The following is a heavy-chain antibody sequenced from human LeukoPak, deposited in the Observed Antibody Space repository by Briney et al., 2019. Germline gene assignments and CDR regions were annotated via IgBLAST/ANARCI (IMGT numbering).Heavy chain of an antibody. V-gene: IGHV4-38-2*02. CDR2: INHSRST. Sequence: SETLSLTCTVSGYSISSGYYWSWIRQPPGKGLEWIGEINHSRSTNYNPSLKSRVTISVDTSKNQFSLKLSSVTAADTAVYYCVYFDGYWGQGTLVTVSS. D-gene: IGHD3-22*01. CDR1: GYSISSGYY. CDR3: VYFDGY. J-gene: IGHJ4*02.